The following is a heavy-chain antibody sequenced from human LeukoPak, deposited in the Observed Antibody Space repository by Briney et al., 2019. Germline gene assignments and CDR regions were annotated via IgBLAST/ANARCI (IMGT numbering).Heavy chain of an antibody. D-gene: IGHD6-13*01. V-gene: IGHV3-7*01. CDR2: IKQDGSEK. CDR1: GFTFSNYW. CDR3: ARSAAGTDY. Sequence: PGGSLRLSCAASGFTFSNYWMSWVRQAPGKGLEWVANIKQDGSEKYYVDSVKGRFTISRDNAKNSLYLQMNSLRPEDTAVYYCARSAAGTDYWGQGTLVTVSS. J-gene: IGHJ4*02.